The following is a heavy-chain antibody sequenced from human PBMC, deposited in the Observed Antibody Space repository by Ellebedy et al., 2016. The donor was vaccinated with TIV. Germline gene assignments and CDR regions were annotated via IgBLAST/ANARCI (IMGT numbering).Heavy chain of an antibody. CDR1: GGSTSSGHW. CDR3: ARSPGWYYYDN. V-gene: IGHV4-4*02. J-gene: IGHJ4*02. CDR2: IHRSCST. Sequence: MPGGSLRLSCAVSGGSTSSGHWWNWVRQPPGKGLEWIGEIHRSCSTNYNPSLKSRLTISVDTSKNQFSLTLSSVTAADTAVYYGARSPGWYYYDNWGQGTLVTVSS.